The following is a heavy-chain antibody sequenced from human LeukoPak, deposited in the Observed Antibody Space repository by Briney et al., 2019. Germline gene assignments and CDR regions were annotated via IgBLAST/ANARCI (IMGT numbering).Heavy chain of an antibody. Sequence: GGSLRLSCVGSGFIFGTYSMNWVRQAPGKRLEWVSYIGSNILTTHYSDSVKGRFTISRDNAKNSLYLQMNSLRAEDTAVYYCARETYCTNTSCPIGDHFDYWGQGTLVTVSS. CDR1: GFIFGTYS. V-gene: IGHV3-48*04. D-gene: IGHD2-2*01. J-gene: IGHJ4*02. CDR3: ARETYCTNTSCPIGDHFDY. CDR2: IGSNILTT.